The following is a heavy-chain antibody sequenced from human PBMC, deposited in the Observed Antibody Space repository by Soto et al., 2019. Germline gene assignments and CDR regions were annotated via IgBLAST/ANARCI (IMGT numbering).Heavy chain of an antibody. V-gene: IGHV3-30*18. CDR2: ISYDGSNK. D-gene: IGHD4-17*01. Sequence: QVQLVESGGGVVQPGRSLRLSCAASGFTFSNYGMHWVRQAPGKGLEWVAVISYDGSNKYYADSVKGRFTFSRDNSKNTLYLQMNSLRAEDTAVYYCAKDRDYGDYYFDYWGQGTLVTVSS. CDR1: GFTFSNYG. J-gene: IGHJ4*02. CDR3: AKDRDYGDYYFDY.